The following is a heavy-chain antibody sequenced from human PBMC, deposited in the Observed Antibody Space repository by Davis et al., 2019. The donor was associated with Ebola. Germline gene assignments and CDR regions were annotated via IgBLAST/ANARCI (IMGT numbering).Heavy chain of an antibody. CDR1: GGSISGDRSY. CDR2: IYASGST. CDR3: ARVGPYDAFDI. V-gene: IGHV4-61*09. J-gene: IGHJ3*02. Sequence: PSETLSLTCTVSGGSISGDRSYWSWIRQPAGKGLEWIGHIYASGSTYYNPSLKSRVTISVDTSKNQFSLNLSSVTAADTAVYYCARVGPYDAFDIWGQGTMVTVSS.